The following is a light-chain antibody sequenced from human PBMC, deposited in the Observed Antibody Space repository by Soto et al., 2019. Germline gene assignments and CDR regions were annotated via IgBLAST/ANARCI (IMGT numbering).Light chain of an antibody. J-gene: IGKJ1*01. Sequence: EIVLTQSPGTLSLSPGERATLSCRASQSVSSHLAWYQQKPGQAPSLLIYDASNRATGIPARFSGSGSGTDFTLTISSLEPEDVAVYHCVLRTTWPWTCGEGSKVEIK. CDR2: DAS. CDR3: VLRTTWPWT. CDR1: QSVSSH. V-gene: IGKV3-11*01.